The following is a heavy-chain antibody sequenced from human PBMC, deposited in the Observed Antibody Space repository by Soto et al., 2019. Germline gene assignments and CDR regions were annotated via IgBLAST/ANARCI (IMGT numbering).Heavy chain of an antibody. CDR1: GYSFTSYW. CDR3: ATLLPASSSDYYYYGMDV. J-gene: IGHJ6*02. V-gene: IGHV5-10-1*04. D-gene: IGHD6-6*01. CDR2: IDPSDSDT. Sequence: GESLKISCKGSGYSFTSYWISWVRQMPGKGLEWMGRIDPSDSDTRYSPSFQGQVTISADKSISTACLQWSSLKASDTAMYYCATLLPASSSDYYYYGMDVWGQGTTVTVSS.